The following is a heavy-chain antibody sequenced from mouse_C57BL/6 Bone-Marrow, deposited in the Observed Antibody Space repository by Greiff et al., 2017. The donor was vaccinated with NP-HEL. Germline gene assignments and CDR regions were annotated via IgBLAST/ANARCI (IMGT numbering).Heavy chain of an antibody. CDR2: IDPSDSYT. Sequence: VQLQQPEAELVRPGTSVKLSCKASGYTFTSYWMHWVKQRPGQGLEWIGVIDPSDSYTNYNQKFKGKATLTVDTSSSTAYMQLSSLTSEDSAVYYCGIYYGRDWGQGTLVTVSA. D-gene: IGHD2-1*01. CDR1: GYTFTSYW. J-gene: IGHJ3*01. V-gene: IGHV1-59*01. CDR3: GIYYGRD.